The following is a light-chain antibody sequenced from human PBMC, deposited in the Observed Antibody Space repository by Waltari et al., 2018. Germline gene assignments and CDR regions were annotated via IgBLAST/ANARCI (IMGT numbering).Light chain of an antibody. CDR1: QSVGRS. V-gene: IGKV3-20*01. Sequence: EIVLTQSPGTLSLSPGERAPLSCRASQSVGRSLAWYQQKPGQAPRLLFYDASSRAAGIPDRFSGSGSGTDFSLAISRLEPEDFAVYYCQKYVSLPATFGQGTKVEIK. J-gene: IGKJ1*01. CDR3: QKYVSLPAT. CDR2: DAS.